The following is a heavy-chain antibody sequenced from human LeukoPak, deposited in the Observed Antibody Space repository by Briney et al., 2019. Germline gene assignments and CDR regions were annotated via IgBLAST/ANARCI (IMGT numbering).Heavy chain of an antibody. CDR1: GFTFSSYA. Sequence: GGSLRLSCAASGFTFSSYAMSWVRQAPGKGLEGVSAISGSGGSTYYADSVKGRFTISRDNSKNTLYLQMNSLRAEDTAVYYCAKGGTGRGYSGYDPYYFDYWGQGTLVTVSS. J-gene: IGHJ4*02. CDR3: AKGGTGRGYSGYDPYYFDY. V-gene: IGHV3-23*01. D-gene: IGHD5-12*01. CDR2: ISGSGGST.